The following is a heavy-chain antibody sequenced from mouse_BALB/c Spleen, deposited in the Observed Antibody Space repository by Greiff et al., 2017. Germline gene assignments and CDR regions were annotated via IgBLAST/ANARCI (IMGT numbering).Heavy chain of an antibody. CDR2: ISSGGGST. Sequence: EVNVVESGGGLVKPGGSLKLSCAASGFAFSSYDMSWVRQTPEKRLEWVAYISSGGGSTYYPDTVKGRFTISRDNAKNTLYLQMSSLKSEDTAMYYCARVDYYGSNYFDYWGQGTTLTVSS. D-gene: IGHD1-1*01. CDR1: GFAFSSYD. V-gene: IGHV5-12-1*01. CDR3: ARVDYYGSNYFDY. J-gene: IGHJ2*01.